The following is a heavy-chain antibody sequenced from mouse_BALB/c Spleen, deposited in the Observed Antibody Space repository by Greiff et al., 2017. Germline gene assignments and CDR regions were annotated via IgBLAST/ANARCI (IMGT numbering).Heavy chain of an antibody. J-gene: IGHJ4*01. CDR2: IWGDGST. Sequence: QVQLKESGPGLVAPSQSLSITCTVSGFSLTGYGVNWVRQPPGKGLEWLGMIWGDGSTDYNSALKSRLSISKDNSKSQVFLKMNTLQTDDTARYYCARDPLTGTRIYYAMDYWGQGTSVTVSS. D-gene: IGHD4-1*01. CDR3: ARDPLTGTRIYYAMDY. V-gene: IGHV2-6-7*01. CDR1: GFSLTGYG.